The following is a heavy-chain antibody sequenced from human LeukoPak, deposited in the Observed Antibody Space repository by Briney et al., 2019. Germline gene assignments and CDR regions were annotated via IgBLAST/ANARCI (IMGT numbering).Heavy chain of an antibody. V-gene: IGHV3-30-3*01. Sequence: GGSLRLSCAASGFTFGDYAMHWVRQAPGKGLEWVSVMSYDGSKIYYADSVKGRFTISRDNSKNTLYLQMGSLRAEDTAVYYCARGESYRFDYWGQGTLVTVSS. CDR1: GFTFGDYA. D-gene: IGHD3-16*01. J-gene: IGHJ4*02. CDR3: ARGESYRFDY. CDR2: MSYDGSKI.